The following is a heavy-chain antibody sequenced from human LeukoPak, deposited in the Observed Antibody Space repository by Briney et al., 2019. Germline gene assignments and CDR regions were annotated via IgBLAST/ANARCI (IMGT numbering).Heavy chain of an antibody. D-gene: IGHD3-10*01. J-gene: IGHJ4*02. Sequence: GGSLRLSCAASGLTFSSYAMSWVRQAPGKGLEWVSAISGSGGSTYYADSVKGRFTISRDNSKNTLYLQMNSLRAEDTAVYYCAKDVLLWFGEGNYFDYWGQGTLVTVSS. CDR2: ISGSGGST. CDR1: GLTFSSYA. CDR3: AKDVLLWFGEGNYFDY. V-gene: IGHV3-23*01.